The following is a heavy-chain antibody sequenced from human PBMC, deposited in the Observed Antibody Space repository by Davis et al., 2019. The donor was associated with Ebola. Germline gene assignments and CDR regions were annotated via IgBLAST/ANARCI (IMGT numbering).Heavy chain of an antibody. CDR3: AKDLFSAVTSSDAFDF. D-gene: IGHD2-21*02. CDR2: IFFDGSET. CDR1: GFTFRNSA. J-gene: IGHJ3*01. Sequence: GESLKISCAASGFTFRNSAMHWVRQAPGKGPEWLTYIFFDGSETFYADSVKGRFTISRDNSKNTLYLQMNSLTAEDTAVYYCAKDLFSAVTSSDAFDFWGQGTMVIVSS. V-gene: IGHV3-30*02.